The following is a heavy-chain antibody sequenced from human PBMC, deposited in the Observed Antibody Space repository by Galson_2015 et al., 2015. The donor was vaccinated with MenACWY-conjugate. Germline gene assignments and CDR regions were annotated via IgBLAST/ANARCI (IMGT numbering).Heavy chain of an antibody. CDR1: EGTFSSYA. Sequence: SVKVSCKASEGTFSSYAISWVRQAPGQGLEWMGGIIPIFGTANYAQKFQGRVTITADESTSTAYMELSSLRSEDTAVYYCARDPPDFYGDGGYYFDYWGQGTLVTVSS. CDR2: IIPIFGTA. V-gene: IGHV1-69*13. CDR3: ARDPPDFYGDGGYYFDY. D-gene: IGHD4-17*01. J-gene: IGHJ4*02.